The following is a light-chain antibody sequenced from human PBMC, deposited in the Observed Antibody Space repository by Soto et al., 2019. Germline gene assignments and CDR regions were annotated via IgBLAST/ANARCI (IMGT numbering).Light chain of an antibody. CDR1: QSLSGL. Sequence: DIQMTQSPSTLSASVGDRVTITCRASQSLSGLLAWYQQKPGKAPKLLIYDASSLESGVPSRFSGSGSGTEFTLTISILQPDDFATYFCQQYSSYWTFGQGTKVEIK. CDR2: DAS. CDR3: QQYSSYWT. V-gene: IGKV1-5*01. J-gene: IGKJ1*01.